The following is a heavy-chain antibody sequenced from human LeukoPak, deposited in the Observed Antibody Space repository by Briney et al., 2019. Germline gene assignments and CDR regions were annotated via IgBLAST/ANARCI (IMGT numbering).Heavy chain of an antibody. V-gene: IGHV1-69*06. Sequence: PVKVSCKASGGTFSSYAISWVRQATGQGLEWMGGIIPIFGTANYAQKFQGRVTITADKSTSTAYMELSSLRSEDTAVYYCATHYDILTGRFDYWGQGTLVTVSS. CDR3: ATHYDILTGRFDY. J-gene: IGHJ4*02. CDR1: GGTFSSYA. CDR2: IIPIFGTA. D-gene: IGHD3-9*01.